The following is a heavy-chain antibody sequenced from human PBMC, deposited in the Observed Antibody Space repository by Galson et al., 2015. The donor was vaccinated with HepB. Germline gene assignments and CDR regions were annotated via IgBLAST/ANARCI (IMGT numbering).Heavy chain of an antibody. V-gene: IGHV4-61*02. Sequence: TLSLTCTVSGGSISSGSYYWSWIRQPAGKGLEWIGRIYTSGSTNYNPSLKSQVTMSVDTSKNQFSLKLSSVTAADTAVYYCARVSARDYGDYWGQGTLVTVSS. J-gene: IGHJ4*02. CDR2: IYTSGST. CDR1: GGSISSGSYY. CDR3: ARVSARDYGDY.